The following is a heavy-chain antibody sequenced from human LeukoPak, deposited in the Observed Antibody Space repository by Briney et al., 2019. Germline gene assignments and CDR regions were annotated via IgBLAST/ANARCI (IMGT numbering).Heavy chain of an antibody. CDR3: ARVRKYSSSRAFDI. Sequence: GASVKVSCKASGYTFTGYYMHWVRQAPGQGLEWMGWINPNSGGTNYAQKFQGRVTMTRDTSISTAYMELSRLRSDDTAVYYCARVRKYSSSRAFDIWGQGTMVTVSS. J-gene: IGHJ3*02. D-gene: IGHD6-6*01. V-gene: IGHV1-2*02. CDR2: INPNSGGT. CDR1: GYTFTGYY.